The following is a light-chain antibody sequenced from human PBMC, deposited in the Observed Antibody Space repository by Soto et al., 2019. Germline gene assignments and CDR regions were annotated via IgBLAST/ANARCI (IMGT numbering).Light chain of an antibody. CDR1: QSISSW. Sequence: DIQMTQSPSTLSASVGDRVTITCRASQSISSWLAWYQQKPGKAPKLLIYDASSLESGVPSRFSGSGSGTEFTLTNSSLQPDDFATYYCQQYNSYSFTFGGGTKVEIK. CDR3: QQYNSYSFT. J-gene: IGKJ4*01. V-gene: IGKV1-5*01. CDR2: DAS.